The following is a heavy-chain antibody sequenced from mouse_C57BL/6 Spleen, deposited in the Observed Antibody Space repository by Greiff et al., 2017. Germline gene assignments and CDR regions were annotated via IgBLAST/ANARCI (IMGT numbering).Heavy chain of an antibody. CDR2: IYPGDGDT. V-gene: IGHV1-82*01. CDR1: GYAFSSSW. J-gene: IGHJ1*03. D-gene: IGHD2-1*01. CDR3: ARDGNYVEDYWYFDV. Sequence: VQLQQSGPELVKPGASVKISCKASGYAFSSSWMNWVKQRPGKGLEWIGRIYPGDGDTNYNGKFKGKATLTADKSASTAYMQLSSLTSEDSAVYFGARDGNYVEDYWYFDVWGTGTTVTVSS.